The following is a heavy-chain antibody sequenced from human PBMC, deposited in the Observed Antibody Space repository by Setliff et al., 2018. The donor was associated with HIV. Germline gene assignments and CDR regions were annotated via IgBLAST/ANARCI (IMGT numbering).Heavy chain of an antibody. CDR2: IYTDDSNT. CDR1: GLTFNRYW. Sequence: LRLSCVASGLTFNRYWMSWVRQVPGKGLEWVSIIYTDDSNTYYAESVKGRFTISRGNAKNSLYLQMNSLRAEDTAVYYCARDLSPGITAPLDYWGQGTLVTVSS. J-gene: IGHJ4*02. V-gene: IGHV3-7*01. CDR3: ARDLSPGITAPLDY. D-gene: IGHD6-13*01.